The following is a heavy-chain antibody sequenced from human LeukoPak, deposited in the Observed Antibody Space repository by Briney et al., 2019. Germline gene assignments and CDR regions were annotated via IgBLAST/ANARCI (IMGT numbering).Heavy chain of an antibody. Sequence: SETLSLTCTVSGGSISSYYWSWIRQPPGKGLEWIGYIYYSGSTNYNPSLKSRVTISVDTSKNQFSLKLSSVTAADTAVYYCARVPYYDILTGYYDYHYYGMDVWGKGTTVTVSS. D-gene: IGHD3-9*01. CDR1: GGSISSYY. V-gene: IGHV4-59*01. CDR3: ARVPYYDILTGYYDYHYYGMDV. CDR2: IYYSGST. J-gene: IGHJ6*04.